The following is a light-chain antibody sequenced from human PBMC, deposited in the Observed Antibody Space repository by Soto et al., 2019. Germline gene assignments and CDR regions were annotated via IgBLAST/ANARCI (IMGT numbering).Light chain of an antibody. CDR3: QQYNNWPPAWT. V-gene: IGKV3-15*01. CDR2: GAS. Sequence: EKVMTQSPATLSVSPGERATLSCRASQSVSSNLAWYQQKPGQAPRLLIYGASTRATDIPARFSGSGSGTEFTLTISSLQSEDFAVYYCQQYNNWPPAWTFGQGTKVDIK. J-gene: IGKJ1*01. CDR1: QSVSSN.